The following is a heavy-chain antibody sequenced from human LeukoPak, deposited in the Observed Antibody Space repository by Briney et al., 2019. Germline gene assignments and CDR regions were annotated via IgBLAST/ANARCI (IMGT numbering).Heavy chain of an antibody. D-gene: IGHD4-17*01. V-gene: IGHV1-2*02. CDR1: GYTFIGYY. Sequence: ASVKVSCKASGYTFIGYYMHWVRQAPGQGLEWMGWINPNSGGTKYAQKFQGRVTMTRDTSISTAYMELSRLRSDDTAVYYCARVESPHTVTTLDFWGQGTLVTVSS. CDR2: INPNSGGT. J-gene: IGHJ4*02. CDR3: ARVESPHTVTTLDF.